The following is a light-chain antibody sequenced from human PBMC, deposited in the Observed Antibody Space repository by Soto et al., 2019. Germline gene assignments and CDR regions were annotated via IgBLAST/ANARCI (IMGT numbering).Light chain of an antibody. Sequence: EIVLTQSPGTLSLSPGERATLSCRASQSVSSSYLAWCQQKPGQAPRLLIYGASSRATGIPDRFSGSGSGTDFTLTISRLEPEDFAVYYCQQYGSSRTWTFGQGTKVEIK. CDR2: GAS. CDR1: QSVSSSY. J-gene: IGKJ1*01. CDR3: QQYGSSRTWT. V-gene: IGKV3-20*01.